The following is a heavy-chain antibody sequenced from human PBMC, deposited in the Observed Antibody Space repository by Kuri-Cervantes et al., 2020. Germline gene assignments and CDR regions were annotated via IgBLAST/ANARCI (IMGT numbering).Heavy chain of an antibody. CDR2: ISYDGSNK. Sequence: GESLKISCAASGFTFRSYGMHWVRQAPGKGLEWVAVISYDGSNKYYADSVKGRFTISRDNSKNTLYLQMNSLRAEDTAVYYCAKDMLVYDFWSGYSPKNAFDIWGQGTMVTVSS. CDR3: AKDMLVYDFWSGYSPKNAFDI. V-gene: IGHV3-30*18. J-gene: IGHJ3*02. D-gene: IGHD3-3*01. CDR1: GFTFRSYG.